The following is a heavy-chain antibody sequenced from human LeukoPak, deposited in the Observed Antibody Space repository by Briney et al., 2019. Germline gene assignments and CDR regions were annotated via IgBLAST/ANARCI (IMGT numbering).Heavy chain of an antibody. CDR2: INHSGST. CDR1: GGSFSGYY. V-gene: IGHV4-34*01. CDR3: AREGPYCTKGVCYADY. J-gene: IGHJ4*02. D-gene: IGHD2-8*01. Sequence: SETLSLTCAVYGGSFSGYYWSWIRQPPGKGLEWIGEINHSGSTNYNPSLKSRVTISVDTSKNQFSLKLSSVTAADTAVYYCAREGPYCTKGVCYADYWGQGTLVTVSS.